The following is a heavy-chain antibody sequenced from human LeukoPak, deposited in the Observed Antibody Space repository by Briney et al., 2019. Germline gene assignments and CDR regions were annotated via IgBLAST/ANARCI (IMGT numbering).Heavy chain of an antibody. D-gene: IGHD3-3*01. CDR3: AKNFWSDKYYYYYMDV. J-gene: IGHJ6*03. V-gene: IGHV3-23*01. Sequence: GGSLRLSCAASGFTFSSYSMSWVRQAPGKGLQWVSAISGSGGTTYYADSVKGRFTISRDNSKNTLYLQMNSLRAEDTAVYYCAKNFWSDKYYYYYMDVWGKGTTVTVSS. CDR2: ISGSGGTT. CDR1: GFTFSSYS.